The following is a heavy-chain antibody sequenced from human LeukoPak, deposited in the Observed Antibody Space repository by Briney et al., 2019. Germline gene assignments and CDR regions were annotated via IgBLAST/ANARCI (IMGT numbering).Heavy chain of an antibody. CDR3: AKGDCSGGSCYYSDY. Sequence: GGSLRLSCAASGFIFNSYSMNWVRQAPGKGLEWVSSISFSSSISYADSVKGRFTISRDNAKNSLYLQMNSLRVEDTALYYCAKGDCSGGSCYYSDYWGQGTLVTVSS. V-gene: IGHV3-21*04. D-gene: IGHD2-15*01. CDR1: GFIFNSYS. CDR2: ISFSSSI. J-gene: IGHJ4*02.